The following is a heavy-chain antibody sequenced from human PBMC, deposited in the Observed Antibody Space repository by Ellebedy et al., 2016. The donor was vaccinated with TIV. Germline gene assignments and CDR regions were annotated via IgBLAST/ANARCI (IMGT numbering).Heavy chain of an antibody. J-gene: IGHJ4*02. CDR1: GFTFSSYA. CDR2: ISYDGSNK. D-gene: IGHD5-18*01. Sequence: GESLKISCAASGFTFSSYAMHWVRQAPGKGLEWVAVISYDGSNKYYADSVKGRFTISRDNSKNTLYLQMNSLRAEDTAVYYCAREFSNGYSYGYFLAYWGQGTLVTVSS. V-gene: IGHV3-30-3*01. CDR3: AREFSNGYSYGYFLAY.